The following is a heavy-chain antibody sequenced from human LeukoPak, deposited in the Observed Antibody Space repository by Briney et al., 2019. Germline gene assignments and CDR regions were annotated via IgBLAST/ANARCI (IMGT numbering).Heavy chain of an antibody. CDR2: TYCRSKWYN. CDR3: ARESWDIEGYNWFDP. CDR1: GDXVSSNSAA. V-gene: IGHV6-1*01. Sequence: PSQTLSLTCAISGDXVSSNSAAWNWIRQSPSRGLEWLGRTYCRSKWYNDYAVSVKSRITINPDTSKNQFSLQLNSVTPEDTAVYYCARESWDIEGYNWFDPWGQGTLVTVSS. D-gene: IGHD2-15*01. J-gene: IGHJ5*02.